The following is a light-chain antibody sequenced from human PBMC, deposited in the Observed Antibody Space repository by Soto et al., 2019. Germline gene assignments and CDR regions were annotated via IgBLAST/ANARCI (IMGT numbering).Light chain of an antibody. J-gene: IGKJ2*01. CDR3: QQRSNWPRFT. V-gene: IGKV3-11*01. CDR1: QSVSNY. Sequence: EIVLTQSPATLSLSPGERATLSCRASQSVSNYLAWYQQRPGQAPRLLIYDASNRATGIPARFSVSGSGTDFTLTISSLEPENFVVSYCQQRSNWPRFTFGQGTKLDIK. CDR2: DAS.